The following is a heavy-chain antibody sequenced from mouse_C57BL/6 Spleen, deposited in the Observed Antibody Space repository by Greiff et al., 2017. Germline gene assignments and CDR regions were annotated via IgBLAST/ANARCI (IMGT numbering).Heavy chain of an antibody. V-gene: IGHV1-82*01. D-gene: IGHD2-5*01. CDR3: AREDTYYSNTGGFAY. J-gene: IGHJ3*01. CDR1: GYAFSSSW. Sequence: QVQLQQPGTELVKPGASVKLSCKASGYAFSSSWMNWVKQRPGKSLEWIGRIYPGDGDTNYNGKFKGKATLTADKSSSTAYMQLSSLTSEDSAVYCCAREDTYYSNTGGFAYWGQGTLVTVSA. CDR2: IYPGDGDT.